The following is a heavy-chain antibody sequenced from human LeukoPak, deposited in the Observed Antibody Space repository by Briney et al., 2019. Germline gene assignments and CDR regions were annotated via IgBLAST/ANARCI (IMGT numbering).Heavy chain of an antibody. CDR1: GFTFSSYA. J-gene: IGHJ5*02. Sequence: PGGSLRLSCAASGFTFSSYAMSWVRQAPGQGLEWVSAISGSGGSTYYADSVKGRFTISRDNSKNTLYLQMNSLRAEDTAVYYCAKKAYPYYYDSSGYFYPWGQGTLVTVSS. D-gene: IGHD3-22*01. CDR3: AKKAYPYYYDSSGYFYP. V-gene: IGHV3-23*01. CDR2: ISGSGGST.